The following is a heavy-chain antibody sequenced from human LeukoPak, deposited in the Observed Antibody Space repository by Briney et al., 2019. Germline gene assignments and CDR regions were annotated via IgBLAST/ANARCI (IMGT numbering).Heavy chain of an antibody. D-gene: IGHD4-17*01. V-gene: IGHV3-33*01. Sequence: PGLSLRLSCAASGCTFSSYGMHWLRQPPGKRLELVAVIWYDGSNKYYADSVKGGFTISRENSKNTLYLKMKSLRAEETAVYYCARDRGAHDYGDYGDYWGQGTLVTVSS. J-gene: IGHJ4*02. CDR2: IWYDGSNK. CDR3: ARDRGAHDYGDYGDY. CDR1: GCTFSSYG.